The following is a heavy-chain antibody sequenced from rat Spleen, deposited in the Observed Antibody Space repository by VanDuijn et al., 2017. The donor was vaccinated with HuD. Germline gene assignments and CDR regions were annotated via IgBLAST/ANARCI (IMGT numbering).Heavy chain of an antibody. J-gene: IGHJ3*01. CDR2: ISIGGSST. CDR1: GFTFSNYY. D-gene: IGHD1-10*01. Sequence: EVQLVESGGGLVQPGRSMKLSCAASGFTFSNYYMAWVRQAPTKGLEWVATISIGGSSTYYRDSVKGQFTISRDNAESTLYLQMDSLRSEDTATYYCATENYWFAYWGQGTLVTVSS. CDR3: ATENYWFAY. V-gene: IGHV5-25*01.